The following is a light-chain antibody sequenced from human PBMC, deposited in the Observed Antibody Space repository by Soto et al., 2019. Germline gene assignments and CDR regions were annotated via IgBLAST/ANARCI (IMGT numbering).Light chain of an antibody. CDR2: DAP. V-gene: IGKV1-5*01. CDR3: QQYNTYPWT. Sequence: VTLTGRASQSISSCLAWYQHNPGKAPNLPLYDAPILESGVPSRFSGSGAGTEFTLTISSLQPDDFATYYCQQYNTYPWTFGQGTKVDIK. J-gene: IGKJ1*01. CDR1: QSISSC.